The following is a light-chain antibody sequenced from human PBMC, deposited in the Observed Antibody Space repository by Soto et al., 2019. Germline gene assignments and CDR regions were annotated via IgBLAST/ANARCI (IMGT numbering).Light chain of an antibody. CDR1: NNDIGGYNS. CDR2: GVT. CDR3: SSYTSSSTLHWV. J-gene: IGLJ3*02. V-gene: IGLV2-14*01. Sequence: QSVLTQPASVSGSPGQSITISCTGSNNDIGGYNSVSWYQQHPDKAPKLLIFGVTNRPSGVSDRFSGSKSGNTASLTISALQAEDEADYYCSSYTSSSTLHWVFGGGTKLTVL.